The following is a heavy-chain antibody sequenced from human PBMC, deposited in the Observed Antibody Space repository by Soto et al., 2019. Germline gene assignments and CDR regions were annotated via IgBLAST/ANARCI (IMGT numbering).Heavy chain of an antibody. V-gene: IGHV3-33*01. D-gene: IGHD5-18*01. Sequence: QVQLVESGGGVVQPGRSLRLSCAASGFTFSSYGMHWVRQAPGKGLEWVAVIWYDGSNKYYADSVKGRFTISRDNSKNTLYLQMNSLRAEDTAVYYCARAKEYSYGFGRLGIDYWGQGPLVTVSS. CDR2: IWYDGSNK. CDR3: ARAKEYSYGFGRLGIDY. CDR1: GFTFSSYG. J-gene: IGHJ4*02.